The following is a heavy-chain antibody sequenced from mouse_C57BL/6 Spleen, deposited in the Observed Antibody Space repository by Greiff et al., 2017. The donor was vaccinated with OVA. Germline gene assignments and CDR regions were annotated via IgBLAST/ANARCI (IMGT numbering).Heavy chain of an antibody. J-gene: IGHJ3*01. CDR3: AKLSSFAY. Sequence: DVILVESGGGLVKPGGSLKLSCAASGFTFSSYAMSWVRQTPEKRLEWVATISDGGSYTYYPDNVKGRFTISRDNAKNNLYLQMSHLKSEDTAMYYCAKLSSFAYWGQGTLVTVSA. CDR2: ISDGGSYT. CDR1: GFTFSSYA. V-gene: IGHV5-4*03.